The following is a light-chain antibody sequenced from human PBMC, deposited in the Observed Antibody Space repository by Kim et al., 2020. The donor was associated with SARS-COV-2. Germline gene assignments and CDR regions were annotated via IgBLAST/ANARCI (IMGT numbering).Light chain of an antibody. Sequence: EIVLTQSPGTLSLSPGETVTLSCRASQSVRSSNLAWYQQKPGQAPRLLIYGASSRATGIPDRFSGSVSGTDFTLTISRLEPEDFAVYYCQQYDSSPYTVGQGTKLEI. V-gene: IGKV3-20*01. J-gene: IGKJ2*01. CDR3: QQYDSSPYT. CDR1: QSVRSSN. CDR2: GAS.